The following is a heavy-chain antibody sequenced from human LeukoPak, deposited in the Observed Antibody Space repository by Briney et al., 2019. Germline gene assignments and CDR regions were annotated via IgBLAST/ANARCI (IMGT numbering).Heavy chain of an antibody. J-gene: IGHJ4*02. Sequence: GGSLRLSCAASGFTFSDYGMHWVRQAPGKGLEWVAVISYDGSNKYSADSVKGRFTISRDNSKNTLYLQMNSLRAEDTAVYYCARDPRYGGNSFGYYFDYWGQGTLVTVSS. CDR1: GFTFSDYG. V-gene: IGHV3-30*03. CDR2: ISYDGSNK. CDR3: ARDPRYGGNSFGYYFDY. D-gene: IGHD4-23*01.